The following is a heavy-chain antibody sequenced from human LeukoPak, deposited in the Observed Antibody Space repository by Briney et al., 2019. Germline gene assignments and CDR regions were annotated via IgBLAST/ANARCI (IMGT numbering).Heavy chain of an antibody. CDR2: ISWNSGSI. V-gene: IGHV3-9*01. CDR3: AKQSAGTHGYFDY. CDR1: GLTFDDYA. J-gene: IGHJ4*02. D-gene: IGHD3-3*01. Sequence: GGSLRLSCAASGLTFDDYAMEWVRHAPGKGLEWVSGISWNSGSINYADSVKGRFTISRDNAKNSLYLQMNSLRTEDTALYYCAKQSAGTHGYFDYWGQGTLVTVSS.